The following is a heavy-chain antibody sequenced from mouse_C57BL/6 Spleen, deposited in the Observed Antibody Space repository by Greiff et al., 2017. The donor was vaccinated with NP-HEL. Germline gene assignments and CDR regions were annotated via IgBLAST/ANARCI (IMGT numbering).Heavy chain of an antibody. J-gene: IGHJ4*01. CDR3: ARDQGARNYDAMDY. Sequence: EVKVVESEGGLVQPGSSMKLSCTASGFTFSDYYMAWVRQVPEKGLEWVANINYDGSSTYYLDSLQSRFIISRDNAKNILYLQMSSLKSEDTATYYCARDQGARNYDAMDYWGQGTSVTVSS. V-gene: IGHV5-16*01. CDR2: INYDGSST. D-gene: IGHD2-1*01. CDR1: GFTFSDYY.